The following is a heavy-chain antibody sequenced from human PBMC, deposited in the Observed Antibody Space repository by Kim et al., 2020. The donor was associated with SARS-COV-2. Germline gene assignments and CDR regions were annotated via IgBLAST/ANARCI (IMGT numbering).Heavy chain of an antibody. Sequence: GESLKISCKGSGYSFTSYWISWVLQMPGKGLEWMGRIDPSDSYTNYSPSFQGHVTISADKSISTAYLQWSSLKASDTAMYYCARLFDCSGGSCYYSWFDPWGQGTLVTVSS. CDR3: ARLFDCSGGSCYYSWFDP. V-gene: IGHV5-10-1*01. J-gene: IGHJ5*02. D-gene: IGHD2-15*01. CDR2: IDPSDSYT. CDR1: GYSFTSYW.